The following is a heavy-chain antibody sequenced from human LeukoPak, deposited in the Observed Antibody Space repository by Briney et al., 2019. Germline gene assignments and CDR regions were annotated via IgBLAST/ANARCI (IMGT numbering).Heavy chain of an antibody. CDR1: GFTVSSNY. CDR2: IYYDGST. Sequence: GGSLRLSCAASGFTVSSNYMSWVRQTPGKGLEWVSIIYYDGSTYYADSVKGRFTISRDNSKNTLYLQMNSLRVEDMAVYYCAPIDNAYFDYWGQGTLVTVSS. D-gene: IGHD2-8*01. CDR3: APIDNAYFDY. J-gene: IGHJ4*02. V-gene: IGHV3-53*05.